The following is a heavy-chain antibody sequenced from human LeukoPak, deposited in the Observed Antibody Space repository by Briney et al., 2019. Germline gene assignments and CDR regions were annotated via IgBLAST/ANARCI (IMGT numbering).Heavy chain of an antibody. CDR1: GGSISYYY. D-gene: IGHD2-2*01. V-gene: IGHV4-59*01. CDR3: ARVSCSSTSCPRRDALDV. J-gene: IGHJ3*01. Sequence: PSETLSLTCTVSGGSISYYYWSWIRQLPGKGLEWIGYIYYSGSTNYNPSLKSRVTISVDTSKNQFSLNLSSVTTADTAVYYCARVSCSSTSCPRRDALDVWGQGTMVTVSS. CDR2: IYYSGST.